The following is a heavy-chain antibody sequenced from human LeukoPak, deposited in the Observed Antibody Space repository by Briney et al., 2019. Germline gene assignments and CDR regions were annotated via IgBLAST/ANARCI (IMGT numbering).Heavy chain of an antibody. CDR3: ARDSGYSDAFDI. CDR1: GGSLSSSNW. J-gene: IGHJ3*02. D-gene: IGHD5-18*01. CDR2: IYHSGST. Sequence: SRTLSLTCAVSGGSLSSSNWGSWVRQPPGKGLEWIGEIYHSGSTNYNPTLKSRVTISVDKSKNQFSLKLSSVTAADTAVYYCARDSGYSDAFDIWGQGTMVTVSS. V-gene: IGHV4-4*02.